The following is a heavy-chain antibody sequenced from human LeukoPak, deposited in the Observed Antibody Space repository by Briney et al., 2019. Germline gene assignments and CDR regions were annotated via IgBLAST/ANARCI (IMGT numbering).Heavy chain of an antibody. Sequence: GGSLRLSCAASGFTFSDYYMSWVRQAPGKGLEWVSAISGSGGSTYYADSVKGRFTISRDNSKNTLYLQMNSLRAEDTAVYYCAKGTYCSSTSCYTGAFDIWGQGTMVTVSS. CDR3: AKGTYCSSTSCYTGAFDI. D-gene: IGHD2-2*02. CDR2: ISGSGGST. J-gene: IGHJ3*02. CDR1: GFTFSDYY. V-gene: IGHV3-23*01.